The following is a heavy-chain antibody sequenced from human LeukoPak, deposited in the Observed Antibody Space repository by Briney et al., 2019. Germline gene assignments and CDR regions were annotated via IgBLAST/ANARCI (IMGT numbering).Heavy chain of an antibody. CDR3: AKAGIGVVGYFDY. Sequence: GGSLRLSCAASGFTFSTYAMSWVRQPPGKGLEWVSAIRGSGGGTYYADSVKGRFTISRDNSKNTLYLQMNSLRDEDTALYYCAKAGIGVVGYFDYWGQGTLVSVSS. D-gene: IGHD6-19*01. V-gene: IGHV3-23*01. J-gene: IGHJ4*02. CDR1: GFTFSTYA. CDR2: IRGSGGGT.